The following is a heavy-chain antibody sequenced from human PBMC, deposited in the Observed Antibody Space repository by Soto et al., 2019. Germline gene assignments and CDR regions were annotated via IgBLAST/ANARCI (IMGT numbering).Heavy chain of an antibody. CDR2: ISYDGSNK. CDR3: AKDGRMYCYSYSSSPSAY. V-gene: IGHV3-30*18. CDR1: GFTFSSYG. Sequence: GGSLILSCAASGFTFSSYGMHWVRQAPGKGLEWVAVISYDGSNKYYADSVKGRFTISRDNSKNTLYLQMNSLRAEDTAVYYCAKDGRMYCYSYSSSPSAYWGQGTLVTVSS. J-gene: IGHJ4*02. D-gene: IGHD6-6*01.